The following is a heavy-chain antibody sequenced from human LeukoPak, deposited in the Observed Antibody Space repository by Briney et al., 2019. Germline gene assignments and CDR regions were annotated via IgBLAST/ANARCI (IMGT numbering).Heavy chain of an antibody. D-gene: IGHD6-6*01. J-gene: IGHJ6*03. V-gene: IGHV3-7*01. CDR3: ARADSSIAARLSRSSIFNYYYYMDV. CDR2: IKQDGSEK. Sequence: PGGSLRLSCAASGFTFMRYWMSWLRQAREKGLEWVANIKQDGSEKYYVDSVKGRFTISRDNDKNSLYLQMNSLRAEDTAVYYCARADSSIAARLSRSSIFNYYYYMDVWGKGTTVTVSS. CDR1: GFTFMRYW.